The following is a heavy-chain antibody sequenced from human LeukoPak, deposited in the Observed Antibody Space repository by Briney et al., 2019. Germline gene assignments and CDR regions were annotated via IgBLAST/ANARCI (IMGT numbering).Heavy chain of an antibody. CDR2: IYYSGST. CDR3: ARDYGGNSRAFDY. J-gene: IGHJ4*02. V-gene: IGHV4-59*01. D-gene: IGHD4-23*01. CDR1: GGSISSYY. Sequence: SETLSLTCTVSGGSISSYYWSWIRQPPGKGLEWIGYIYYSGSTNYNPSLKSRVTISVDTSKNQFSLKLSSVTAADTAVYYCARDYGGNSRAFDYWGQGTLVTVSS.